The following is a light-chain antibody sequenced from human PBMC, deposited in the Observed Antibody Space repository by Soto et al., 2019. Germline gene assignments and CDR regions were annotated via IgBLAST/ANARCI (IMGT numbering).Light chain of an antibody. CDR3: KQSYGTPIT. J-gene: IGKJ5*01. V-gene: IGKV1-39*01. CDR1: QDIRND. Sequence: DIQMPPSPSYLYASVEPRVTIICRASQDIRNDLGWYQQKPGKAPKLFIYAASRLQSGVPSRFSDGGSGTDFTLTITSLQPEDFATYYCKQSYGTPITVGQGTRLEIK. CDR2: AAS.